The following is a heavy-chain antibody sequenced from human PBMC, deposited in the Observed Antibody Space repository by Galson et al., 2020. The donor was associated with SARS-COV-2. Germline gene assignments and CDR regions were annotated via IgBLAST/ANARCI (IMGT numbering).Heavy chain of an antibody. J-gene: IGHJ4*02. CDR1: GFTFSTYG. CDR3: ARVVLRSWALDD. Sequence: GGSLRLSCAASGFTFSTYGMHWVRQAPGKGLEWAAVIWYDGTNKYYADSVKGRFTISRDNSKNTLYLQMNSLRAEDTAVYYCARVVLRSWALDDWGQGTLVTVSS. CDR2: IWYDGTNK. V-gene: IGHV3-33*01. D-gene: IGHD3-22*01.